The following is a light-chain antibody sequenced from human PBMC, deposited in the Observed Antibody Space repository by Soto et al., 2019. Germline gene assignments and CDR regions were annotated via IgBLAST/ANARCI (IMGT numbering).Light chain of an antibody. CDR1: QSINNW. J-gene: IGKJ4*01. Sequence: VHMTQSSSTLSASVGYRVTITCRASQSINNWLAWYQQKPGKAPKFMIYDASNLESGVPSRFSGSAYGTEFNLTISSLQTDDFATYYCQQYDNYPLTFGGGTKVDIK. CDR3: QQYDNYPLT. CDR2: DAS. V-gene: IGKV1-5*01.